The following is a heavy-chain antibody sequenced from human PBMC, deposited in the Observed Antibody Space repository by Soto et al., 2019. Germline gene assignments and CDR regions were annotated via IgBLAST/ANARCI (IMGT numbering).Heavy chain of an antibody. CDR3: AKDSYYSDSSCYIAFDI. V-gene: IGHV3-23*01. Sequence: PGGSLRLSCAASGFTFSSYAMSWVRQAPGKGLEWVSAISGSGGSTYYADSVKGRFTISRDNSKNTLYLQMNSLRAEDTAVYYCAKDSYYSDSSCYIAFDIWGQGTMVTVSS. CDR2: ISGSGGST. J-gene: IGHJ3*02. CDR1: GFTFSSYA. D-gene: IGHD3-22*01.